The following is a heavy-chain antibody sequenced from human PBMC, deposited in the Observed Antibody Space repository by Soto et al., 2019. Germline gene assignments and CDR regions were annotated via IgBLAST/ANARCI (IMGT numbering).Heavy chain of an antibody. D-gene: IGHD6-19*01. CDR1: GFTFDDYG. V-gene: IGHV3-20*04. J-gene: IGHJ6*02. CDR3: ARRGVGGTAVAGTSEGMDV. CDR2: INWNGGST. Sequence: PWGSLRLSCAASGFTFDDYGMSWVRQAPGKGLEWVSGINWNGGSTGYADSVKGRFTIPRDNAKNSLYLQMNSLRAEDTALYYCARRGVGGTAVAGTSEGMDVWGQGTTVTVSS.